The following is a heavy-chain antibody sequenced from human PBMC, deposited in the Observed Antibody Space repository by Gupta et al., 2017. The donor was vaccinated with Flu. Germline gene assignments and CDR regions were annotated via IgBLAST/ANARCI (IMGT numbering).Heavy chain of an antibody. CDR3: ARHNWCSSNRCYMGVDAFDI. CDR2: SGST. Sequence: SGSTYYNPSLKSRVTISVDTSKNQFSLKLSSVTAADTAVYYCARHNWCSSNRCYMGVDAFDIWGQGTMVTVSS. J-gene: IGHJ3*02. D-gene: IGHD2-2*02. V-gene: IGHV4-39*01.